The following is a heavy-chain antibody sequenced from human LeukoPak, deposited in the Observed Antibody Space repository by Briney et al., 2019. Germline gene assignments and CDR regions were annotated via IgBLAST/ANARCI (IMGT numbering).Heavy chain of an antibody. D-gene: IGHD3-16*01. CDR2: IYYTGST. V-gene: IGHV4-59*08. Sequence: SETLSLTCTVSGGSISSYYWSWIRQPPGKGLEWIGHIYYTGSTDYSPSLKSRATISVDTSKNQFSLRLRSVTAADTAVYYCARRLGPSDVFDIWGQGTMVPVSS. J-gene: IGHJ3*02. CDR1: GGSISSYY. CDR3: ARRLGPSDVFDI.